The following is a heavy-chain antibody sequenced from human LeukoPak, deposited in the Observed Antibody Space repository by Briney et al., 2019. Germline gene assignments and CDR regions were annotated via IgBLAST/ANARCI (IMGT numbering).Heavy chain of an antibody. Sequence: GGSLRLSCAASGFTFSSYGMHWVRQAPGKGLGWVAVISYDGSNKYYADSVKGRFTISRDNSKNTLYLQMNSLRAEDTAVYYCAKDLEDSSGYYYPLFDYWGQGTLVTVSS. CDR3: AKDLEDSSGYYYPLFDY. CDR2: ISYDGSNK. CDR1: GFTFSSYG. J-gene: IGHJ4*02. D-gene: IGHD3-22*01. V-gene: IGHV3-30*18.